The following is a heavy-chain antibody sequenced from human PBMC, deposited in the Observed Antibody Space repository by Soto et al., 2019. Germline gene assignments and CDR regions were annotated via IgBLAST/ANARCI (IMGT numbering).Heavy chain of an antibody. CDR1: GGTFSSYA. J-gene: IGHJ6*02. V-gene: IGHV1-69*12. Sequence: QVQLVQSGAEVKKPGSSVKVSCKASGGTFSSYAISWVRQAPGQGREWMGGIIPIFGTANYAQKFQGRFTITADEATSTAYMALSSLRSEDTAVYYCARHVPAAGYYYGMDVWGQGTTVTAS. CDR3: ARHVPAAGYYYGMDV. CDR2: IIPIFGTA. D-gene: IGHD2-2*01.